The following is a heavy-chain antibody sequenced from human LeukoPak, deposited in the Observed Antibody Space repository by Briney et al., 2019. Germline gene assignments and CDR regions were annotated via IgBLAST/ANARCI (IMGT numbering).Heavy chain of an antibody. D-gene: IGHD5-12*01. CDR1: GGSISSGSYY. J-gene: IGHJ4*02. CDR3: ARGSGYDPFDY. Sequence: SETLSLTCTVSGGSISSGSYYWSWIRQPAGKGLEWIGRIYTSGSTNYSPSLKSRVTISVDTSKNQFSLKLSSVTAADTAVYYCARGSGYDPFDYWGQGTLVTVSS. V-gene: IGHV4-61*02. CDR2: IYTSGST.